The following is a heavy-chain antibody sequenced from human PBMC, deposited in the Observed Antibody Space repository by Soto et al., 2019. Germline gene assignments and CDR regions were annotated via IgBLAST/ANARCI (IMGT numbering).Heavy chain of an antibody. CDR1: GFTFSTYA. CDR2: ISGRGGHT. D-gene: IGHD3-22*01. J-gene: IGHJ4*02. CDR3: AKELIVRNPPFDS. V-gene: IGHV3-23*01. Sequence: GGSLRLSCAASGFTFSTYAMSWVRQAPGKGLEWLSAISGRGGHTYYADSVKGRFTLSRDNSNNALYLQMNSLRAEDTAIYYCAKELIVRNPPFDSWGQGTQVTVSS.